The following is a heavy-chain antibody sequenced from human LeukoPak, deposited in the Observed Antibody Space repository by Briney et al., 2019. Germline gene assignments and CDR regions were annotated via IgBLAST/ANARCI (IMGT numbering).Heavy chain of an antibody. CDR3: ARLDTGEYKWFDP. J-gene: IGHJ5*02. D-gene: IGHD3-10*01. Sequence: SETLSLTCTVSGYSISSGYYWGWIRQPPGKGLEWIGSIYHSGSTYYNPSLKSRVTISVDTSKNQFSLKLSSVTAADTAVYYCARLDTGEYKWFDPWGQGTLVTVSS. CDR2: IYHSGST. V-gene: IGHV4-38-2*02. CDR1: GYSISSGYY.